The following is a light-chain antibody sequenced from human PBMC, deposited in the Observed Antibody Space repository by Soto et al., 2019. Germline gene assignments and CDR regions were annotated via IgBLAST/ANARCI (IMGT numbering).Light chain of an antibody. CDR2: DTN. Sequence: QTVVTQEPSLTVSPGGTVTLTCGSSTGPVTSGHYPYWFQQRPGQAPRTLIYDTNNRHSWTPSRFSGSLLGGKAALTLSGAQPEDEAEYYCSLYYSGARPFGGGTKLTVL. J-gene: IGLJ2*01. V-gene: IGLV7-46*01. CDR1: TGPVTSGHY. CDR3: SLYYSGARP.